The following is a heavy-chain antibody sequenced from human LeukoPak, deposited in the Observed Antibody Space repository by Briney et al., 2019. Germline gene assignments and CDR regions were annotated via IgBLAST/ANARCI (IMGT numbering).Heavy chain of an antibody. Sequence: GASVKVSCKASGYTFTGYYMHWVRQAPGQGLEWMGWISAYNGNTNYAQKLQGRVTMATDTSTSTAYMELRSLRSDDTAVYYCARVGSYGDYYGAFDIWGQGTMVTVSS. D-gene: IGHD4-17*01. CDR3: ARVGSYGDYYGAFDI. CDR2: ISAYNGNT. CDR1: GYTFTGYY. V-gene: IGHV1-18*04. J-gene: IGHJ3*02.